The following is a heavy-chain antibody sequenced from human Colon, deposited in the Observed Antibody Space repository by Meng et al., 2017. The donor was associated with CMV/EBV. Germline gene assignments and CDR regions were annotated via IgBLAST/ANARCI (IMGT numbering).Heavy chain of an antibody. J-gene: IGHJ4*02. CDR2: MYTADST. CDR1: GFAVGGEY. V-gene: IGHV3-53*05. CDR3: VTKTAKYCSTGPCPGYFDN. Sequence: GESLKISCAASGFAVGGEYMAWVRQAPRKGLEWVSIMYTADSTFYADSVRGRFTISRDNSRNTLFLQMNSLRNGDTAVYYCVTKTAKYCSTGPCPGYFDNWGQGTLVTVSS. D-gene: IGHD2-2*01.